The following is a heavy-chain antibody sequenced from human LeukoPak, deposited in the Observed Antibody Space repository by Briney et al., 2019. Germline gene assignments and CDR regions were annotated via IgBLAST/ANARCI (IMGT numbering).Heavy chain of an antibody. CDR2: MKGDGSEK. J-gene: IGHJ3*02. CDR3: ARDVNRGVFDI. CDR1: GFTFSNYW. Sequence: GGSLRLSCEASGFTFSNYWMSWVRQAPGKGLEWVANMKGDGSEKDSLDSVKGRFTISRDNPKNSVYLQMNRLRAEDTAVYYCARDVNRGVFDIWGQGTMVTVSS. V-gene: IGHV3-7*03.